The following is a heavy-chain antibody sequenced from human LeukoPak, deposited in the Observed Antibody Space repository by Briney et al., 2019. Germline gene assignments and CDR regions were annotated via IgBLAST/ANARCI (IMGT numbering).Heavy chain of an antibody. J-gene: IGHJ5*02. CDR3: VMPTDCSCTSCNSFYP. Sequence: ASVKVSCKASGYTFTGYYMHWVRQAPGHGLEWMGWINPNSGGTNYAQKFQGRVTMTRDTSISTAYMELSRLRSDDTGLYCFVMPTDCSCTSCNSFYPWGQGTLVTVSS. CDR1: GYTFTGYY. D-gene: IGHD2-2*01. V-gene: IGHV1-2*02. CDR2: INPNSGGT.